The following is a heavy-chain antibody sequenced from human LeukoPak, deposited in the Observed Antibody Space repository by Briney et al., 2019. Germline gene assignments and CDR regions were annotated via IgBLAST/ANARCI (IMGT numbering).Heavy chain of an antibody. CDR3: ARDHAHIGVGTLDY. V-gene: IGHV1-18*01. CDR2: ISAYNGNT. Sequence: RASVKVSCKASGYTFTSYGISGVRQAPGQGLEWMGWISAYNGNTNYAQKLQGRVTMTTDTSTSTAYMELRSLRSDDTAVYYCARDHAHIGVGTLDYWGQGTLVTVSS. CDR1: GYTFTSYG. D-gene: IGHD2-21*02. J-gene: IGHJ4*02.